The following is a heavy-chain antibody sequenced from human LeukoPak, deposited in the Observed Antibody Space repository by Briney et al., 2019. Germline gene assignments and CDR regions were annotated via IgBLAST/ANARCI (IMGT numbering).Heavy chain of an antibody. CDR1: GFTFTDYA. Sequence: GGSLRLSCVASGFTFTDYAMTWVRQPPGRRLEWVSTITTTVGDTHYADSVKGRFTISRDNSKNTLYLQMNSLRAEDTAVYYCAKTWEAAAGGDYWGQGTLVTVSS. CDR2: ITTTVGDT. CDR3: AKTWEAAAGGDY. V-gene: IGHV3-23*01. D-gene: IGHD6-13*01. J-gene: IGHJ4*02.